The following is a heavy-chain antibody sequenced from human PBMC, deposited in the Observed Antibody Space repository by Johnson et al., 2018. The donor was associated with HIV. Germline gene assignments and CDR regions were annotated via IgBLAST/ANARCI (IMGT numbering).Heavy chain of an antibody. CDR1: GFTFDDYG. CDR2: INWNGGST. CDR3: ARDVPPPGTRSWFRESPYCDI. V-gene: IGHV3-20*04. J-gene: IGHJ3*02. Sequence: VYLVESGGGVVRPGGSLRLSCAASGFTFDDYGMSWVRQAPGKGLEWVSGINWNGGSTGYAGSVKGRFTIYRDNAKNSLYLQMNSQRAEDTALYYCARDVPPPGTRSWFRESPYCDIWGQGTMVTVSS. D-gene: IGHD3-10*01.